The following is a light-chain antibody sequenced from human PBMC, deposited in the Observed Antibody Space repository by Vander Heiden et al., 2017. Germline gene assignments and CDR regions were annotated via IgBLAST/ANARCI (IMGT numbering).Light chain of an antibody. V-gene: IGKV1-27*01. CDR3: QRYNSAPLT. CDR1: QGISSY. J-gene: IGKJ4*01. Sequence: DIQMTQSPSSLSASVGDRVTITCRASQGISSYLAWYQQKPGKVPKLLIFAASTLQSVVPSRFSGSGSGTDFTLTISSLQPEDVATYYCQRYNSAPLTFGGGTKVEIK. CDR2: AAS.